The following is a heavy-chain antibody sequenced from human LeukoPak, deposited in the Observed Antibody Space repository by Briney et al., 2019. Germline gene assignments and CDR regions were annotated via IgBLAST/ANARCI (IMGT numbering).Heavy chain of an antibody. D-gene: IGHD3-22*01. V-gene: IGHV1-46*01. CDR2: INPSGGST. CDR1: GYTFTSYY. J-gene: IGHJ4*02. CDR3: AREGGYYDSSGNSLDY. Sequence: ASVKVSCKASGYTFTSYYMHWVRQAPGQGLEWMGIINPSGGSTSYAQKFQGRVTMTRDTSMSTVYMELSSLRSEDTAVYYCAREGGYYDSSGNSLDYWGQGTLVTVSS.